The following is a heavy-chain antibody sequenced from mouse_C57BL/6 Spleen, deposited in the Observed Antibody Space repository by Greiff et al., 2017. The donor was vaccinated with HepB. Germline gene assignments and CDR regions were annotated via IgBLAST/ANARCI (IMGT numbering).Heavy chain of an antibody. CDR2: IYPGDGDT. D-gene: IGHD2-4*01. CDR1: GYAFSSYW. Sequence: VQLQQSGAELVKPGASVKISCKASGYAFSSYWMNWVKQRPGKGLEWIGQIYPGDGDTNYNGKFKGKATLTADKSARTAYMQLSRLTSEDSAVYFCARLYYEYDARVYYAMDYWGQGTSVTVSS. V-gene: IGHV1-80*01. J-gene: IGHJ4*01. CDR3: ARLYYEYDARVYYAMDY.